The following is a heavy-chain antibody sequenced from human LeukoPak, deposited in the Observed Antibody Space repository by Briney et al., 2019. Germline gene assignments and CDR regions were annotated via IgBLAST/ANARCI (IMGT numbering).Heavy chain of an antibody. CDR2: IWYDGSNK. Sequence: PGRSLRLSCAASGFTFSSYGMHWVRQAPGKGLEWVAVIWYDGSNKYYADSVKGRFTISRDNSKNTLYLQMNSLRAEDTAVYYCAKAGGYNYYFDYWGQGTLVTVSS. CDR1: GFTFSSYG. CDR3: AKAGGYNYYFDY. J-gene: IGHJ4*02. D-gene: IGHD5-24*01. V-gene: IGHV3-33*06.